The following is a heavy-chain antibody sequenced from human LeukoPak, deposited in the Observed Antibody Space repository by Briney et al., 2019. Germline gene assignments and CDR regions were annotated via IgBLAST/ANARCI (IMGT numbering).Heavy chain of an antibody. Sequence: PSETLSLTCTVSIGSIEKYYWSWIRQPPGKGLEWIGYIYYSGSTNYNPSLKSRVTISVDTSKNQFSLKLSSVTAADTAVYYCARAPGDYGGPYYYYGMDVWGQGTTVTVSS. J-gene: IGHJ6*02. CDR3: ARAPGDYGGPYYYYGMDV. V-gene: IGHV4-59*01. D-gene: IGHD4-17*01. CDR2: IYYSGST. CDR1: IGSIEKYY.